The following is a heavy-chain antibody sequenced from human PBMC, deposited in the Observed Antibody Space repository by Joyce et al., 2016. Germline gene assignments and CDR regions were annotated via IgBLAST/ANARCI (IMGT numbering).Heavy chain of an antibody. V-gene: IGHV1-69*01. D-gene: IGHD1-14*01. Sequence: QVPLVQSGAAVKRPGSSLRVSCKSSGGDFSNYTVNWVRQAPGQRLEWMGGSIPFFGAAKYAEDFQGRVTLTADQSTRTAYFELSSLTSADTAVYYCARGGTSSDHYFFYTLDVWGPGTTVIVSS. CDR2: SIPFFGAA. CDR3: ARGGTSSDHYFFYTLDV. J-gene: IGHJ6*02. CDR1: GGDFSNYT.